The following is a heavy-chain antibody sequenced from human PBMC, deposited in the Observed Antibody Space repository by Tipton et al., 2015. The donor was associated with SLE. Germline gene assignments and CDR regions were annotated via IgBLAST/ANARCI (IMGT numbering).Heavy chain of an antibody. V-gene: IGHV4-38-2*01. Sequence: GLVKPSETLSLTCAVSGYSISSGYYWGWIRQPPGKGLEWIGSIYHSGSTYYNPSLKSRVTISVDTSKNQFSLRLSSVTAADTAVYFCARARFWSGFYFDNWGQGTLVSVSS. CDR1: GYSISSGYY. D-gene: IGHD3-3*01. CDR3: ARARFWSGFYFDN. J-gene: IGHJ4*02. CDR2: IYHSGST.